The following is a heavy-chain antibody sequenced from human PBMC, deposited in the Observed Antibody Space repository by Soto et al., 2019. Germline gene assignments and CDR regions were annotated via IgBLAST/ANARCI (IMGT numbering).Heavy chain of an antibody. J-gene: IGHJ4*02. D-gene: IGHD3-16*01. V-gene: IGHV3-23*01. CDR1: GFTFSSFA. Sequence: EVQLLESGGGLVQPGGSLRLSCAVSGFTFSSFAMSWVRQAPGKGLEWVSVISSSGGTTYYADSVKGRFTISRDNSKNTGYLQMNSLRAEDAAVYYCARDYSYACDYWGQVTLVTVSS. CDR2: ISSSGGTT. CDR3: ARDYSYACDY.